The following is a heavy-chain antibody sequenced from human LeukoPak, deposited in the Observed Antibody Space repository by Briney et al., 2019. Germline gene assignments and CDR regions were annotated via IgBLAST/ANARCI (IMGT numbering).Heavy chain of an antibody. CDR2: IYHTGTA. V-gene: IGHV4-4*02. CDR1: SVSVSSSNW. Sequence: PSETLSLTCTVSSVSVSSSNWWSWVRQPPGKGLEWIGEIYHTGTANYNPSLNSRVMMSVDKSRNQFSLKLNSVTAADTAVYYCAKMTYYHDSSGYLIFEYWGQGSLVTVS. D-gene: IGHD3-22*01. CDR3: AKMTYYHDSSGYLIFEY. J-gene: IGHJ4*02.